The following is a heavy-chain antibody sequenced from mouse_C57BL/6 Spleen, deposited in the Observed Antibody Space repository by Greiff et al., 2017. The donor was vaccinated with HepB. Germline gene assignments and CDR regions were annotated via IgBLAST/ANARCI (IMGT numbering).Heavy chain of an antibody. D-gene: IGHD2-3*01. J-gene: IGHJ3*01. CDR2: IYPSDSET. CDR3: ARKGIYDGYLAWFAY. Sequence: VQLQQPGAELVRPGSSVKLSCKASGYTFTSYWMDWVKQRPGQGLEWIGNIYPSDSETHYNQKFKDKATLTVDKSSSTAYMQLSSLTSEDSAVYYCARKGIYDGYLAWFAYWGQGTLVTVSA. V-gene: IGHV1-61*01. CDR1: GYTFTSYW.